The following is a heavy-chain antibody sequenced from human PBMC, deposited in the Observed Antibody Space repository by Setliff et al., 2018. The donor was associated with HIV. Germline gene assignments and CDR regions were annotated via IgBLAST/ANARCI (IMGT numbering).Heavy chain of an antibody. J-gene: IGHJ3*02. V-gene: IGHV4-34*01. CDR2: ITHSGST. CDR1: GGSFSGYY. D-gene: IGHD3-16*01. CDR3: ARYVAYDEDDFDI. Sequence: SETLSLTCAVYGGSFSGYYWTWIRQPPGKGLGWIGEITHSGSTNYNPSLETRVTMSVDTSKNQFSLKLNSVTAADTAVYYCARYVAYDEDDFDIWGQGTMVTVSS.